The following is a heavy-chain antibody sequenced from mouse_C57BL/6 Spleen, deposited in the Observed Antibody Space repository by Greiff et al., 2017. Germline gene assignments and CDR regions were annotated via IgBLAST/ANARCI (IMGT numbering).Heavy chain of an antibody. CDR2: ISDGGSYT. J-gene: IGHJ3*01. V-gene: IGHV5-4*01. CDR1: GFTFSSYA. Sequence: EVNVVESGGGLVKPGGSLKLSCAASGFTFSSYAMSWVRQTPEKRLEWVATISDGGSYTYYPDNVKGRFTISRDNAKNNLYLQMSHLKSEDTAMYYCARDRPVVAPFAYWGQGTLVTVSA. CDR3: ARDRPVVAPFAY. D-gene: IGHD1-1*01.